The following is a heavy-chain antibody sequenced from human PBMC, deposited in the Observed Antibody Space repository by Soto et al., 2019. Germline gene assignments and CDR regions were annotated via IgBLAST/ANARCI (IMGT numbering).Heavy chain of an antibody. CDR2: ISAYNGNT. J-gene: IGHJ4*02. CDR3: ARVSGAVIAVAGTGYFDY. V-gene: IGHV1-18*01. CDR1: GYTFTSYG. D-gene: IGHD6-19*01. Sequence: ASVKVSCKASGYTFTSYGISWVRQAPGQGLEWMGWISAYNGNTNYAQKLQGRVTMTTDTSTSTAYMELRSLRSDDTAVYYCARVSGAVIAVAGTGYFDYWGEGTLVTVSS.